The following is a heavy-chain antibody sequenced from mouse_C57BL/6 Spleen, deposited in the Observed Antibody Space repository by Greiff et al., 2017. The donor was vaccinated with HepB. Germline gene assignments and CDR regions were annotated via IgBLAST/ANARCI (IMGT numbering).Heavy chain of an antibody. CDR1: GYTFTDYN. CDR2: INPNNGGT. Sequence: EVQLVESGPELVKPGASVKIPCTASGYTFTDYNMDWVKQSHGKSLEWIGDINPNNGGTNYNQKFKGKATLTVDKSSSTAYMELRSLTSEDTAVYYCARRDYSNYGFLDYWGQGTTLTVSS. D-gene: IGHD2-5*01. V-gene: IGHV1-18*01. CDR3: ARRDYSNYGFLDY. J-gene: IGHJ2*01.